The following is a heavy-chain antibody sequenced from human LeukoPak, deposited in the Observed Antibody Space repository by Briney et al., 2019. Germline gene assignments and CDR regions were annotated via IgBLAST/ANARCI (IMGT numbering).Heavy chain of an antibody. Sequence: SETLSLTCAVSGGSISSSNWWSWVRQPPGKGLEWIGYIYYSGSTNYNPSLKSRVTISVDTSKNQFSLKLSSVTAADTAVYYCARGVVAGPYYFDYWGQGTLVTVSS. CDR2: IYYSGST. CDR3: ARGVVAGPYYFDY. J-gene: IGHJ4*02. D-gene: IGHD2-15*01. CDR1: GGSISSSNW. V-gene: IGHV4-4*02.